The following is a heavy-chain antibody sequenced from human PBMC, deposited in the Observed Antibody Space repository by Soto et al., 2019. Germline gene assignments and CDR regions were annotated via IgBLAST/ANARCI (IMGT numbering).Heavy chain of an antibody. D-gene: IGHD3-16*02. CDR2: IYYSGST. J-gene: IGHJ4*02. Sequence: SETLSLTCTVSGGSISSGDYYWSWIRQPPGKGLEWIGYIYYSGSTYYNPSLKSRVTISVDTSKNQFSLKLSSVTAADTAVYYCARALRLGELSLSYWGQGTLVTVSS. V-gene: IGHV4-30-4*01. CDR1: GGSISSGDYY. CDR3: ARALRLGELSLSY.